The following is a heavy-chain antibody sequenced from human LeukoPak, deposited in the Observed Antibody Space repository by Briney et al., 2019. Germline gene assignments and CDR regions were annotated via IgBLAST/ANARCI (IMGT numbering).Heavy chain of an antibody. V-gene: IGHV3-66*01. CDR2: IYTSGNT. CDR1: GFTISSNY. CDR3: VRGGSGWYLYDY. D-gene: IGHD6-19*01. J-gene: IGHJ4*02. Sequence: GGSLRLSCAASGFTISSNYMKWVRQAPGKGLEWVSVIYTSGNTYYADSVKGRFTISRDISKNTLSLQMNSLRAEDTAVYYCVRGGSGWYLYDYWGQGTLVTVSS.